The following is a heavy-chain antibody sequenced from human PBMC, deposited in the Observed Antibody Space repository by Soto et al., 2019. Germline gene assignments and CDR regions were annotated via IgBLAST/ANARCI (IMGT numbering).Heavy chain of an antibody. J-gene: IGHJ4*02. D-gene: IGHD3-22*01. CDR3: AKDPWPMYYYDSSGYWSYFDY. CDR2: ISDDGASI. V-gene: IGHV3-48*03. CDR1: GFSFSSFA. Sequence: GGSLRLSCEASGFSFSSFAMNWVRQAPGRGLEWVSYISDDGASIYYADSLKGRFTISRDNAKNTLYLQMNSLRAEDTAVYYCAKDPWPMYYYDSSGYWSYFDYWGQGTLVTVSS.